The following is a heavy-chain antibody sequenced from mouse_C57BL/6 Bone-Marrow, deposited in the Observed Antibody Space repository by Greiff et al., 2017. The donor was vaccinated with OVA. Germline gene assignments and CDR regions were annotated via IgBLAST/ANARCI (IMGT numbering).Heavy chain of an antibody. J-gene: IGHJ4*01. CDR3: ARKIYYDPYYAMDY. CDR2: IRNQANGYTT. Sequence: EVMLVESGGGLVQPGGSLSLSCAASGFTFTDYYMSWVRQPPGTALEWLGFIRNQANGYTTEYSASVKGRFTISSDNSQSILYLQMNALRAEDSATDYCARKIYYDPYYAMDYWGQGTSVTVSS. D-gene: IGHD2-4*01. CDR1: GFTFTDYY. V-gene: IGHV7-3*01.